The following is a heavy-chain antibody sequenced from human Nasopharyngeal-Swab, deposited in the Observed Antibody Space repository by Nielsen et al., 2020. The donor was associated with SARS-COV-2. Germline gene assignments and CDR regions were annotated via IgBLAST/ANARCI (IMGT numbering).Heavy chain of an antibody. CDR1: GFTFSSYS. D-gene: IGHD3-10*01. CDR3: ARDLRETNYYYYYYGMDV. Sequence: GGSLRLSCATSGFTFSSYSMNWVRQAPGKGLEWVSYISSSSGTIYYADSVKGRFTISRDNAKNSLYLQMNSLRAEDTAVYYCARDLRETNYYYYYYGMDVWGQGTTVTVSS. V-gene: IGHV3-48*01. J-gene: IGHJ6*02. CDR2: ISSSSGTI.